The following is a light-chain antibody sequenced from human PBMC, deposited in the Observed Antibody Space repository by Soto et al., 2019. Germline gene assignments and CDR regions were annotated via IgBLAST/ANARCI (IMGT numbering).Light chain of an antibody. CDR2: DAF. Sequence: EIVMTQSPDSLSVSPGERATLSCRASQSVSNNLAWYQQKPGQAPRLLIYDAFIRATGIPVRFSGSGSGTEFTLSITSLQSEDFAVYYCQQYDTRPPIFGGGTKVEIK. CDR3: QQYDTRPPI. CDR1: QSVSNN. J-gene: IGKJ4*01. V-gene: IGKV3-15*01.